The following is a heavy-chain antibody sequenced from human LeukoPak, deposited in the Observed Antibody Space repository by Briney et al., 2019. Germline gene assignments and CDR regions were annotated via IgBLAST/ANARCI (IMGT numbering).Heavy chain of an antibody. J-gene: IGHJ5*02. CDR1: GGSISSSSYY. D-gene: IGHD1-26*01. V-gene: IGHV4-39*01. Sequence: SETLSLTCTVSGGSISSSSYYWGWIRQPPGKGLEWIGSIYYNGSTYYNPSLKSRVTISVDTSKNQFSLKLSSVTAADTAVYYCAPGGMGAIGVNWFDPWGQGTLVTVSS. CDR2: IYYNGST. CDR3: APGGMGAIGVNWFDP.